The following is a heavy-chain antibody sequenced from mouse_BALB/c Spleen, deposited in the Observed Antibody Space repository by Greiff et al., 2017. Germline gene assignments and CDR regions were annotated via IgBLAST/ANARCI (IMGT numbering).Heavy chain of an antibody. CDR3: ARNLIYYGNYDYYAMDY. D-gene: IGHD2-1*01. Sequence: VKLMESGPGLVQPSQSLSITCTVSGFSLTSYGVHWVRQSPGKGLEWLGVIWSGGSTDYNAAFISRLSISKDNSKSQVFFKMNSLQANDTAIYYCARNLIYYGNYDYYAMDYWGQGTSVTVSS. CDR2: IWSGGST. V-gene: IGHV2-2*02. J-gene: IGHJ4*01. CDR1: GFSLTSYG.